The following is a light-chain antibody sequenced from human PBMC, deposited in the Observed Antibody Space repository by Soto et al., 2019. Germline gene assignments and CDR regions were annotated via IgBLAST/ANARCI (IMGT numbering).Light chain of an antibody. J-gene: IGLJ1*01. CDR1: SSNIGSNT. CDR2: TNN. Sequence: QSVLTQPPSASGTPGQRVTISCSGGSSNIGSNTVTWYQQLPGTAPKLLIYTNNQRPSGVPDRFSGSRSGTSASLAISGLQSEDESDYYCAAWDDIVNGYVFGTGTKLTVL. V-gene: IGLV1-44*01. CDR3: AAWDDIVNGYV.